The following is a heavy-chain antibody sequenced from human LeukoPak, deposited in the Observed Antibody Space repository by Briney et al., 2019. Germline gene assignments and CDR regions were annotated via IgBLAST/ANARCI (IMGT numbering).Heavy chain of an antibody. J-gene: IGHJ4*02. CDR1: GFTFSTYW. CDR2: INSDGSST. Sequence: PGGSLRLSCAASGFTFSTYWMHWVRQAPGKGQVWVSRINSDGSSTSYADSVKGRITISRDNAKNTLYLQMNNLRAEDTAVYYCTRGRYYLEYWGQGILVTVSS. D-gene: IGHD3-9*01. CDR3: TRGRYYLEY. V-gene: IGHV3-74*01.